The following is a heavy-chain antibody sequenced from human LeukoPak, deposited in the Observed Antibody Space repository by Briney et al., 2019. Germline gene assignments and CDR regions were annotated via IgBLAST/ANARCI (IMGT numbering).Heavy chain of an antibody. CDR2: INPNSGGT. CDR1: GYTFTGYY. Sequence: ASVKVSCKASGYTFTGYYMHWVRQAPGQGLEWMGWINPNSGGTNYAQKFQGRVTMTRDTSISTAYMELSSLTSEDTAVYFCARSNYGGKRWFDPWGQGTLVIVSS. D-gene: IGHD4-23*01. V-gene: IGHV1-2*02. J-gene: IGHJ5*02. CDR3: ARSNYGGKRWFDP.